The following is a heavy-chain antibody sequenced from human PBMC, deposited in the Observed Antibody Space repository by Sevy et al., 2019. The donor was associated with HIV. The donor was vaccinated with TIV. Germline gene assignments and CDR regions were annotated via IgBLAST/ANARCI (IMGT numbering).Heavy chain of an antibody. CDR1: GFIFSSYV. J-gene: IGHJ4*02. CDR2: ISGSGGST. Sequence: GGSLRLSCAASGFIFSSYVMNWVRQAPGKGLEGVSAISGSGGSTYYADSVKGRFTISRDNFKNTLYLEMNSLRVEDTAVYYCAGGFWSGFDYWGQGTLVTVSS. D-gene: IGHD3-3*01. V-gene: IGHV3-23*01. CDR3: AGGFWSGFDY.